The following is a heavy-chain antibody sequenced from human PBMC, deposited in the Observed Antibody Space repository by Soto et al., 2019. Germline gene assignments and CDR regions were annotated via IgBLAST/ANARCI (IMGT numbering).Heavy chain of an antibody. D-gene: IGHD3-10*01. V-gene: IGHV1-58*01. Sequence: GASVKVSCKASGFTFTSSAVQWVRQARGQRLEWIGWIVVGSGNTNYAQKFQERVTITRDMSTSTAYMELSSLRSEDTAVYYCAAAQEITMVRGVIINDAFDIWGQGTIVTVSS. CDR3: AAAQEITMVRGVIINDAFDI. CDR2: IVVGSGNT. CDR1: GFTFTSSA. J-gene: IGHJ3*02.